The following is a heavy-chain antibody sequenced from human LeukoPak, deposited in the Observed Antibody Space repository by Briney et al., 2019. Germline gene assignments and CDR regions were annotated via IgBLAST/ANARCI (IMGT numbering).Heavy chain of an antibody. V-gene: IGHV3-21*01. CDR2: ISSSSTYI. D-gene: IGHD3-16*01. Sequence: GGSLRLSCAASGFTFSSYSMNWVRQAPGKGLEWVSFISSSSTYIYYADSVRGRFSISRDNAKNSLYLQMNSLRAEDAAVYYCARGGILDWFDPWGQGTLVTVSS. CDR3: ARGGILDWFDP. CDR1: GFTFSSYS. J-gene: IGHJ5*02.